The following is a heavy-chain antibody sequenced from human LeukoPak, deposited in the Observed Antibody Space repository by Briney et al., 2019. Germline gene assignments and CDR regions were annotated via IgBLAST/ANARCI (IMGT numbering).Heavy chain of an antibody. D-gene: IGHD3-3*01. CDR3: ARGASYYDFWSGYFDY. CDR2: IYYSGIT. J-gene: IGHJ4*02. CDR1: GGSVSSSTYY. V-gene: IGHV4-39*07. Sequence: PSETLSLTCTVSGGSVSSSTYYWGWIRQPPGKGLEWIGSIYYSGITYYNPSLKSRVTISVDTSKSQFSLKLSSVTAADTAVYYCARGASYYDFWSGYFDYWGQGTLVTVSS.